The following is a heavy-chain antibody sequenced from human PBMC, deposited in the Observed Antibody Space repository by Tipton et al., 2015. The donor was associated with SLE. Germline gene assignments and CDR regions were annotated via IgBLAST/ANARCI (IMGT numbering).Heavy chain of an antibody. V-gene: IGHV3-7*01. J-gene: IGHJ4*02. Sequence: SLRLSCAASGFTFSTFWMSWVRQAPGKGLEWVASIKKDGSERFYVDSVKGRFTISRDNAKNTLYLQMNSLRAEDMAVYYCAREEYSNSSPFGYWGQGTLVTVSS. CDR3: AREEYSNSSPFGY. D-gene: IGHD6-6*01. CDR2: IKKDGSER. CDR1: GFTFSTFW.